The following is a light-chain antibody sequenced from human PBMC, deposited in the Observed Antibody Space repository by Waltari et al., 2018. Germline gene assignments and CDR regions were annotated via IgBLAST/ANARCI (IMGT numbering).Light chain of an antibody. V-gene: IGKV3-20*01. J-gene: IGKJ5*01. CDR1: QSVSSSY. Sequence: EIVLTQSPGTLSLSPGERATLSCRASQSVSSSYLAWYQQKPGPAPRLLIHGASSRATGIPDRFSGSGSGTDFTLTISRLEPEDFAVYYCQQYGSSPSITFGQGTRLEIK. CDR3: QQYGSSPSIT. CDR2: GAS.